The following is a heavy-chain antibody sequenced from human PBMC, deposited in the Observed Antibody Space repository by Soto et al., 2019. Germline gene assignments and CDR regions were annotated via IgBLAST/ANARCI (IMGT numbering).Heavy chain of an antibody. CDR3: ARDKANSNTSSRYYFDY. CDR1: GASISSGGYY. V-gene: IGHV4-31*03. CDR2: IYYTGST. D-gene: IGHD6-6*01. Sequence: PSETLSLTCTVSGASISSGGYYWGWIRQHPGKGLEWVGYIYYTGSTYYNPSLKSRLTISVDTSKNHFSLRLSSVTAADTALYFCARDKANSNTSSRYYFDYWGQGTLVTVSS. J-gene: IGHJ4*02.